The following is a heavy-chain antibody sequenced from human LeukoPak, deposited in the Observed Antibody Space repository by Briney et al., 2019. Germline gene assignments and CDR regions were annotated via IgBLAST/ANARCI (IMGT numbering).Heavy chain of an antibody. CDR3: ARRTSGYYYYGMDV. CDR1: GGSISGYY. J-gene: IGHJ6*02. D-gene: IGHD2-2*01. Sequence: PSETLSLTCAVSGGSISGYYLSWIRQPPGKGLEWIGEINHSGSTNYNQSLKSRGTISVDTSKNQFSLKLSSVTAADTAVYYCARRTSGYYYYGMDVWGQGTTVTVSS. CDR2: INHSGST. V-gene: IGHV4-34*01.